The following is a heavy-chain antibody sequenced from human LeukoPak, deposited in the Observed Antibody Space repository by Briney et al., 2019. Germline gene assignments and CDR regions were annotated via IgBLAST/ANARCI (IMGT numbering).Heavy chain of an antibody. V-gene: IGHV1-8*01. Sequence: GASVKVSCKASGDTFANYDINWVRQATGQGLEWLGWMNPNSGNTGSAQKLQGRVTMTRNTYINTAYMELSSLRSDDTAVYYCTRDKPGEGAFDIWGQGTMVTVSS. J-gene: IGHJ3*02. D-gene: IGHD7-27*01. CDR1: GDTFANYD. CDR3: TRDKPGEGAFDI. CDR2: MNPNSGNT.